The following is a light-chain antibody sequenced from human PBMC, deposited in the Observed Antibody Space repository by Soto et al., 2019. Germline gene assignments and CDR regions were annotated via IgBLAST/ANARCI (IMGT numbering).Light chain of an antibody. Sequence: QSALTQPASVSGSPGQSITISCTGTSSDVGGYNYVSWYQQHPGKAPKLMIYDVSNRPSGVSNRFSVSKSANTASLTISGLQAADEADYYCSSYTSSSTLLYVFGTGTKLTVL. V-gene: IGLV2-14*01. CDR3: SSYTSSSTLLYV. CDR2: DVS. CDR1: SSDVGGYNY. J-gene: IGLJ1*01.